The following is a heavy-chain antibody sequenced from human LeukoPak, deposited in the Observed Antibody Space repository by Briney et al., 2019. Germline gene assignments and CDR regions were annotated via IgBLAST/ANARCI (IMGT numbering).Heavy chain of an antibody. Sequence: SETLSLTCTVSGGSISNYYWSWLRQPPGKGLEWIGYVYYSGGTNYNPSLKSRVTISIDTSKNQFSLKLSSVTAADTAVYYCAGYSSGWPSWGQGTLVTVSS. CDR2: VYYSGGT. CDR3: AGYSSGWPS. V-gene: IGHV4-59*08. J-gene: IGHJ5*02. CDR1: GGSISNYY. D-gene: IGHD6-19*01.